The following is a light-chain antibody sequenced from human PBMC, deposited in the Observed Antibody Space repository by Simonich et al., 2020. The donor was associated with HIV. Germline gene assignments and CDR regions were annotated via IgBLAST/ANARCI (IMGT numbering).Light chain of an antibody. CDR2: KVS. CDR3: MQGTHWPLS. V-gene: IGKV2-30*02. J-gene: IGKJ2*01. CDR1: QSLVHSDGNTY. Sequence: DVVMTQSPLSLPVTLGQPASISCRSSQSLVHSDGNTYVNWFQQRPGQSPRRLIYKVSNRDSGVPDRFSGSGSGTDFTLKISRVEAEDVGVYYCMQGTHWPLSFGQGTKLEIK.